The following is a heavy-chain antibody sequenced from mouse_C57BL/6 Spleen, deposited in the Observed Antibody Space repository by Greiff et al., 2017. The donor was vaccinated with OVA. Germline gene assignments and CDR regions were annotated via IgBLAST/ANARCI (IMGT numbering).Heavy chain of an antibody. J-gene: IGHJ2*01. CDR3: ARSTVVATRDY. V-gene: IGHV1-55*01. Sequence: VKLQESGAELVKPGASVKMSCKASGYTFTSYWITWVKQRPGQGLEWIGDIYPGSGSTNYNEKFKSKATLTVDTSSSTAYMQLSSLTSEDSAVYYCARSTVVATRDYWGQGTTLTVSS. CDR1: GYTFTSYW. CDR2: IYPGSGST. D-gene: IGHD1-1*01.